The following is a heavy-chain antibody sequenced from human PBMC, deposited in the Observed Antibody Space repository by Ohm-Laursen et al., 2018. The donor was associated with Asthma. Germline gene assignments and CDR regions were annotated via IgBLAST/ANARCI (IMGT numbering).Heavy chain of an antibody. CDR1: GFTFDDYA. D-gene: IGHD6-19*01. V-gene: IGHV3-9*01. CDR2: ISWNSGSI. Sequence: RSLRLSCSASGFTFDDYAMHWVRQVPGKGLEWVSGISWNSGSIGYADSVKGRFTISRDNAKNSLYLQMNSLRAEDTALYYCAKIRAVAGTLFHHYWYFDLWGRGTLVTVSS. J-gene: IGHJ2*01. CDR3: AKIRAVAGTLFHHYWYFDL.